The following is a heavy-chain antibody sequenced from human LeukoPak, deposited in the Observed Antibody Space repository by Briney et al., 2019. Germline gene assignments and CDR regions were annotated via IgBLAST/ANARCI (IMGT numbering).Heavy chain of an antibody. D-gene: IGHD6-13*01. Sequence: GGFLRLSCAASGFTFNNYDIHWVRQAPGQGVQYVAGVWYDGSKKYYEDSVKGRFTISRDNSKNTLYLQMNSLRAEDTAVYYCARDQLASSSWYLYWGQGTLVTVSS. J-gene: IGHJ4*02. CDR1: GFTFNNYD. V-gene: IGHV3-33*01. CDR3: ARDQLASSSWYLY. CDR2: VWYDGSKK.